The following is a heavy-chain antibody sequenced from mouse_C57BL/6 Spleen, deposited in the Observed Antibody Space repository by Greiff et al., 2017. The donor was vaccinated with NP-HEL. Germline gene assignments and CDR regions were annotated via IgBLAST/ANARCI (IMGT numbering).Heavy chain of an antibody. J-gene: IGHJ2*01. Sequence: QVQLQQSGAELVRPGPSVKVSCKASGYAFTNYLIEWVKQRPGQGLEWIGVINPGSGGTNYNEKFKGKATLTADKSSSTAYMQLSSLTSEDSAVYFCARRTYGNYFDYWGQGTTLTVSS. CDR3: ARRTYGNYFDY. CDR1: GYAFTNYL. V-gene: IGHV1-54*01. CDR2: INPGSGGT. D-gene: IGHD2-1*01.